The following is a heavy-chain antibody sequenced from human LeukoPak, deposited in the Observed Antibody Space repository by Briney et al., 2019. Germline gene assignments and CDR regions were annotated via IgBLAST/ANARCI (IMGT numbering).Heavy chain of an antibody. J-gene: IGHJ2*01. Sequence: PSETLSLTCTVSGGSISSYYWSWIRQPPGKGLEWIGYIYYSGSTNYNPSLKSRVTISVDTSKNQFSLKLSSVTAADTAVYYCARDFSRGYSYGQPYFDPWGRGTLVTVSS. D-gene: IGHD5-18*01. CDR1: GGSISSYY. CDR2: IYYSGST. CDR3: ARDFSRGYSYGQPYFDP. V-gene: IGHV4-59*01.